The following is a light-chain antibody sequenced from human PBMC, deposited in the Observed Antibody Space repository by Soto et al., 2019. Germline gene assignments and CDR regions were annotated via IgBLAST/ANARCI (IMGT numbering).Light chain of an antibody. CDR2: DDD. J-gene: IGLJ1*01. V-gene: IGLV1-51*01. CDR1: SSNIGGNS. CDR3: GSWDSSLSAYV. Sequence: QSLLTQPPSASAAAGQKVTISCSGSSSNIGGNSVSWYQQLPGTAPKLLSYDDDKRPSGIPDRFSGSKSGTAATLGITGFRTGDGADYYCGSWDSSLSAYVFGTGTKVTVL.